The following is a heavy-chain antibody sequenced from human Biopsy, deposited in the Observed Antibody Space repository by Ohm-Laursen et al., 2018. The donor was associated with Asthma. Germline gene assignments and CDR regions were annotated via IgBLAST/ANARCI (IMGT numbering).Heavy chain of an antibody. V-gene: IGHV1-3*01. J-gene: IGHJ4*02. D-gene: IGHD3-22*01. CDR2: INAGNGNT. CDR1: GYTFTNYA. CDR3: ARPYYDSSGYYYENLSFDY. Sequence: ASVKVSCKASGYTFTNYAIHWVRQAPGQRPEWMGWINAGNGNTKYSQKFQGRVTITRDTSASTAYMELSSLRSEDTAVYYCARPYYDSSGYYYENLSFDYWGQGTLVTVSS.